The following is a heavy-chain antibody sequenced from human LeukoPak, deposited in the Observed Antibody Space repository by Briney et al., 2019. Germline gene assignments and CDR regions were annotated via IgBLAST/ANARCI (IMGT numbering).Heavy chain of an antibody. CDR3: GRGSGVDDY. D-gene: IGHD7-27*01. CDR2: IKCEGRSI. Sequence: PGGSLILACLAPGFTLSRYWMHWVRQAPGKGRVWNSRIKCEGRSITYADDVKGRFSISRDNAKNTLYLQMTSLRVEVTAVYYCGRGSGVDDYWGQGALVTVSS. J-gene: IGHJ4*02. CDR1: GFTLSRYW. V-gene: IGHV3-74*03.